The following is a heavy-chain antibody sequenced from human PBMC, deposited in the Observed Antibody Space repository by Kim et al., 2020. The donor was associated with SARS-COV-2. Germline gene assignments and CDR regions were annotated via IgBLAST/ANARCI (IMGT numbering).Heavy chain of an antibody. Sequence: NSRVTISVDTAKNQFSLKLSSVTAADTAVYYCARDGDDSSGYYYYGMDVWGQGTTVTVSS. D-gene: IGHD3-22*01. J-gene: IGHJ6*02. CDR3: ARDGDDSSGYYYYGMDV. V-gene: IGHV4-31*02.